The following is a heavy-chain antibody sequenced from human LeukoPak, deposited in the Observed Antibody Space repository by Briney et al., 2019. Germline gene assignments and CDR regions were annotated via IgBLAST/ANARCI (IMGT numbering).Heavy chain of an antibody. CDR2: INHSGST. J-gene: IGHJ4*02. V-gene: IGHV4-34*01. CDR3: ARSQRDGYNTFFDY. D-gene: IGHD5-24*01. CDR1: GGSFSGYY. Sequence: PSETLSLTCAVYGGSFSGYYWSWIRQPPGKGLEWIGEINHSGSTNYNPSLKSRVTISVDTSKNQFSLKLSSVTAADTAVYYCARSQRDGYNTFFDYWGQGTLVTVSS.